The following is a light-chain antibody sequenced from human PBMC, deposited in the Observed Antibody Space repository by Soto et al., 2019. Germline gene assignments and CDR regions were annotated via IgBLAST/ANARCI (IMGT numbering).Light chain of an antibody. V-gene: IGLV2-14*01. Sequence: ALTQPASVSGSPGQSITISCTGTNSDIGGYNYVSWYRHHPGEAPKLMIYGVTNRPSGVSTRFSGSKSGNTASLTISGLQDEDEADYYCSSYTSVTIVVFGGGTKLTVL. J-gene: IGLJ2*01. CDR2: GVT. CDR1: NSDIGGYNY. CDR3: SSYTSVTIVV.